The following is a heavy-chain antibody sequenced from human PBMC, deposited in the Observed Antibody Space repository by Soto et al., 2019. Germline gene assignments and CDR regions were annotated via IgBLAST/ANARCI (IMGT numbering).Heavy chain of an antibody. CDR3: AREAMRLKYFQH. Sequence: ASVKVSCKASGYTFTSYAMHWVRQAPGQRLEWMGWINAGNGNTKYSQKFQGRVTITRDTSASTAYMELSSLRSEDTAVYYCAREAMRLKYFQHWGQGTLVTVSS. CDR2: INAGNGNT. V-gene: IGHV1-3*01. J-gene: IGHJ1*01. CDR1: GYTFTSYA.